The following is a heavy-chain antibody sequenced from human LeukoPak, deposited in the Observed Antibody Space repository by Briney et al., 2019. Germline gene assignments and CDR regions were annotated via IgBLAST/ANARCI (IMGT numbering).Heavy chain of an antibody. CDR3: ARRMTADYFDL. CDR1: GYSFNTYW. D-gene: IGHD2-21*02. CDR2: IYPGDSDT. Sequence: GESLKISCRGSGYSFNTYWIGWVRQMPGKGLEWMGIIYPGDSDTRYSPSFQGQVTISADKSFSTAYLQWSSLKASDTAVYYCARRMTADYFDLWGRGTLVTVSS. V-gene: IGHV5-51*01. J-gene: IGHJ2*01.